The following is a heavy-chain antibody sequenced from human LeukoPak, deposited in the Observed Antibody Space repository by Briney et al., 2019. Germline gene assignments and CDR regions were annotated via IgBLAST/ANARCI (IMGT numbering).Heavy chain of an antibody. CDR2: IKQEGSEK. CDR3: ARDLGAAAAGSIAFDI. J-gene: IGHJ3*02. V-gene: IGHV3-7*01. D-gene: IGHD6-13*01. CDR1: GFTVSSYW. Sequence: QTGVSLRLSCAASGFTVSSYWMSWVRQAPGKGLEWVANIKQEGSEKYYVDSVKGRFTISRDNAKNSLYLQMNSLRAEDTAVYYCARDLGAAAAGSIAFDIWGQGTMVTVSS.